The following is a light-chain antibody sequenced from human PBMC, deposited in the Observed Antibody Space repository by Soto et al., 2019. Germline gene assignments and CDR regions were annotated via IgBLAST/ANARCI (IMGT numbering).Light chain of an antibody. CDR1: QDINNS. Sequence: DIPMTQSLSSLSASVGDRVTITCQANQDINNSLNWYQQRPGEAPKLLIYDASILEAGVPSRFSGSGFGTTSTLTISSLQPEDFATYYCQQFDNLPLTFGGGTKVELK. CDR3: QQFDNLPLT. CDR2: DAS. J-gene: IGKJ4*01. V-gene: IGKV1-33*01.